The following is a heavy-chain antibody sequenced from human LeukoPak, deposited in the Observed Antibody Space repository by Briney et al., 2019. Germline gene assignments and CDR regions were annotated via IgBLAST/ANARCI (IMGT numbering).Heavy chain of an antibody. CDR2: ISGSGGST. CDR1: GFTFSSYA. J-gene: IGHJ6*03. V-gene: IGHV3-23*01. D-gene: IGHD6-19*01. CDR3: AKDTEAVAGGYYYYYMDV. Sequence: GGSLRLSCAASGFTFSSYAMSWVRQAPGKGLEWVSAISGSGGSTYYADSVKGRFTISRDNSKNTLYLQMNSLRTEDTALYYCAKDTEAVAGGYYYYYMDVWGKGTTVTVSS.